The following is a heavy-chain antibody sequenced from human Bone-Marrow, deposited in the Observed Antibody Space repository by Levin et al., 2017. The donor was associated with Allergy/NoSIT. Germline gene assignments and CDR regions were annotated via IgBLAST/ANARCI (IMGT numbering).Heavy chain of an antibody. CDR3: AAEDFTMVRGVIIRYFDY. D-gene: IGHD3-10*01. CDR2: IYYSGST. CDR1: GGSISSYY. V-gene: IGHV4-59*01. J-gene: IGHJ4*02. Sequence: SQTLSLTCTVSGGSISSYYWSWIRQPPGKGLEWIGYIYYSGSTNYNPSLKSRVTISVDTSKNQFSLKLSSVTAADTAVYYCAAEDFTMVRGVIIRYFDYWGQGTLVTVSS.